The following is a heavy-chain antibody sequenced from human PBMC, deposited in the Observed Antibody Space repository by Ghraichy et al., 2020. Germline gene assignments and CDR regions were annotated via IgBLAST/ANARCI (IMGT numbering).Heavy chain of an antibody. CDR2: VSHSGST. J-gene: IGHJ4*01. CDR3: ARVNPTMNDYFDS. V-gene: IGHV4-34*01. CDR1: GGSFSGYY. D-gene: IGHD1-1*01. Sequence: SETLSLTCAVYGGSFSGYYWHWIRLPPGTRLEWIGEVSHSGSTDSNQSLKSRITISVDTSKKEFSLRLNAVTAADTAVYYCARVNPTMNDYFDSWGQATLFTVSS.